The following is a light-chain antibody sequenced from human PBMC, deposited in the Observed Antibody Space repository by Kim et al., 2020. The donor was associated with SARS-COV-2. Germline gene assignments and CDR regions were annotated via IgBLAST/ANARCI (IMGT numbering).Light chain of an antibody. V-gene: IGKV1-27*01. CDR3: QKYNSAPPT. CDR2: AAS. Sequence: ESVGDRVTITGRASQGISNYLAWYQQKPGKVPKLLIYAASTLQSGVPSRFSGSGSGTDFTLTISSLQPEDVATYYCQKYNSAPPTFGQGTKVDIK. J-gene: IGKJ1*01. CDR1: QGISNY.